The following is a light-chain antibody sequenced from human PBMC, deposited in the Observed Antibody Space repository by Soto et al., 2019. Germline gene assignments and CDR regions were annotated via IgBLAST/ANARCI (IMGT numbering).Light chain of an antibody. CDR1: SSNIGGNS. CDR2: GNN. CDR3: QSYDTSLSGVL. J-gene: IGLJ2*01. Sequence: QTVVTQPPSVSAAPGQKVTISCSGSSSNIGGNSVSWYQQFPGTAPRLLIYGNNNRPSGVPDRISGSKSGTSASLAITGLQAEDEAHYYCQSYDTSLSGVLFGGGTKLTVL. V-gene: IGLV1-40*01.